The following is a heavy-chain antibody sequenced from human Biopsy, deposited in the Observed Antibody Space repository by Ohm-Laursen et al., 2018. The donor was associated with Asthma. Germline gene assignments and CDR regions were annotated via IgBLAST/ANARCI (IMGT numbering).Heavy chain of an antibody. V-gene: IGHV3-30-3*01. CDR1: GFTFHNYV. CDR3: ARGKTWGRSYYFDY. D-gene: IGHD6-6*01. J-gene: IGHJ4*02. Sequence: SLRLSCTASGFTFHNYVMHWVRQAPGKGLEWVAGIFFDGSNKYYADSVKGRFTISRDNSKDTLYLQVNSLRGDNTAVYYCARGKTWGRSYYFDYWGQGTLVTVSS. CDR2: IFFDGSNK.